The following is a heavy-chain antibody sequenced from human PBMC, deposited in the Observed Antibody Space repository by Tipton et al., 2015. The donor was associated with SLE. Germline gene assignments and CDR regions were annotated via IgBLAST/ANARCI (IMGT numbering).Heavy chain of an antibody. CDR2: ISWDSRER. J-gene: IGHJ6*02. CDR3: ANQLVNYYYGMDV. Sequence: SLRLSCAISGLTFGDYAMHWVRQVPGKGLDWVAGISWDSRERGYVDSVRGRFTVSRDNTKNSLYLQMNSLRAEDTAVYYCANQLVNYYYGMDVWGQGTTVTVSS. V-gene: IGHV3-9*01. D-gene: IGHD6-13*01. CDR1: GLTFGDYA.